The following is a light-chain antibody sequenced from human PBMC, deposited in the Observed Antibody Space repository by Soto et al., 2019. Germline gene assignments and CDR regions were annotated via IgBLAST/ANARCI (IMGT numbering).Light chain of an antibody. V-gene: IGLV1-40*01. CDR3: QSYDSSLSGSVV. CDR2: GNS. CDR1: SSNIGAGYD. Sequence: QSVLTQPPSVSGAPGQRVTISCTGSSSNIGAGYDVHWYQQLPGTAPKLLISGNSNRPSGVPDRFSGSKSGTSASLAITGLIAEDEADYYCQSYDSSLSGSVVFGGGTKLTVL. J-gene: IGLJ2*01.